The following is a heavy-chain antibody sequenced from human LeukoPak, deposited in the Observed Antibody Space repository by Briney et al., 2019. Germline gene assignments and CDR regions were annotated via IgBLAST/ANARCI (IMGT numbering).Heavy chain of an antibody. V-gene: IGHV4-31*03. CDR3: ASLDSSGYTPTSYFDY. CDR1: GGSISSGGYY. Sequence: SQTLSLTCTVSGGSISSGGYYWSWIRQHPGKGLEWIGYIYYGGSTYYNPSLKSRVTISVDTSKNQFSLKLSSVTAADTAVYYCASLDSSGYTPTSYFDYWGQGTLVTVSS. D-gene: IGHD3-22*01. CDR2: IYYGGST. J-gene: IGHJ4*02.